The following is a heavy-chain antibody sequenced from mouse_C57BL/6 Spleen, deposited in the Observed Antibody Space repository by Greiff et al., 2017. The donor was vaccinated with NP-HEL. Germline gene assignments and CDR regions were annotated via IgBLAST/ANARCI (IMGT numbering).Heavy chain of an antibody. CDR3: TRCYYGRAWFAY. V-gene: IGHV1-15*01. Sequence: QVQLQQSGAELVRPGASVTLSCKASGYTFTDYEMHWVKQTPVHGLEWIGAIDPETGGTAYNQKFKGKAILTADKSSSTAYMELRSLTSEDSAVYYCTRCYYGRAWFAYWGQGTLVTVSA. CDR1: GYTFTDYE. D-gene: IGHD1-1*01. CDR2: IDPETGGT. J-gene: IGHJ3*01.